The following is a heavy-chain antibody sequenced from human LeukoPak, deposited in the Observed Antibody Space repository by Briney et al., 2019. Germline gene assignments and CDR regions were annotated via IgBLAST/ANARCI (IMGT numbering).Heavy chain of an antibody. Sequence: GWSLRLSRVGSGFIFINYVMHWVRQAPCKGLEWVAFIRYDGSNKYYADSVKGRFTINRDNSKITLYLQMNSLRAEDTAVYYCAREYSSSSGRGFDIWGQGTMVTVSS. CDR3: AREYSSSSGRGFDI. V-gene: IGHV3-30*02. CDR2: IRYDGSNK. CDR1: GFIFINYV. J-gene: IGHJ3*02. D-gene: IGHD6-6*01.